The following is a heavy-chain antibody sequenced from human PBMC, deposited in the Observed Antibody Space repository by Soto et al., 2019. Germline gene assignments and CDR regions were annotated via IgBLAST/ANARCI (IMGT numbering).Heavy chain of an antibody. V-gene: IGHV4-39*01. Sequence: SETLSLTCTVSGGSISSSSYYWVWIRHPPGKGLEWIGSIYYSGSTYYNPSLKSRVTISVDTSKNQFSLKLSSVTAADTAVYYCARLRAARQYYYYGMDVWGQGTTVTVSS. CDR2: IYYSGST. CDR3: ARLRAARQYYYYGMDV. D-gene: IGHD6-6*01. CDR1: GGSISSSSYY. J-gene: IGHJ6*02.